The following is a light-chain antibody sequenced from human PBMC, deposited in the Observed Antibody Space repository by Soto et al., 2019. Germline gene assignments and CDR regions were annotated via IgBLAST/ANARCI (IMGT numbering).Light chain of an antibody. J-gene: IGLJ1*01. CDR3: AAWDDSLNGRV. CDR1: NSNIGSNT. Sequence: QSVLTQPPSASGTPGQRVTISCSGSNSNIGSNTVNWYQQLPGTAPKLLIYYDNLRPSGVPDRISGSKSGTSASLAISGLQSDDEADYYCAAWDDSLNGRVFGTGTKVNVL. V-gene: IGLV1-44*01. CDR2: YDN.